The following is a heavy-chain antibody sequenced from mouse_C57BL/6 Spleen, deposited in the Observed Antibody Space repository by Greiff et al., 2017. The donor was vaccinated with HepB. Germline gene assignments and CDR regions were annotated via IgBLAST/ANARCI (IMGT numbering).Heavy chain of an antibody. CDR3: ARYGPDYGSSYGFAY. J-gene: IGHJ3*01. CDR2: IDPSDSYT. D-gene: IGHD1-1*01. V-gene: IGHV1-69*01. CDR1: GYTFTSYW. Sequence: QVQLQQPGAELVMPGASVKLSCKASGYTFTSYWMHWVKQRPGQGLEWIGEIDPSDSYTNYNQKFKGKSTLTVDTSSSTAYMQLSSLTSEDSAVYYCARYGPDYGSSYGFAYWGQGTLVTVSA.